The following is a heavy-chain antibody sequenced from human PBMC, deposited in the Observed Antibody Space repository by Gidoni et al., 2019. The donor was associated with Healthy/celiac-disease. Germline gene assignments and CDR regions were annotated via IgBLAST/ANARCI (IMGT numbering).Heavy chain of an antibody. Sequence: QVQLVQSGAEVKKPVASVKVSCKASGSTFTGCWMHWVRQAPGQGLEWMGQINPNSGGTNYAQKFQGRVTMTRDTSISTAYMELGRLRADDTAVYYCARARSSSWYYATDYWGQGTLVTVSS. J-gene: IGHJ4*02. CDR3: ARARSSSWYYATDY. D-gene: IGHD6-13*01. V-gene: IGHV1-2*06. CDR2: INPNSGGT. CDR1: GSTFTGCW.